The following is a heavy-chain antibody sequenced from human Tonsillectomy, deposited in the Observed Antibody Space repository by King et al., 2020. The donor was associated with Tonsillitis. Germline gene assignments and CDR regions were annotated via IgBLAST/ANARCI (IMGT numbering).Heavy chain of an antibody. CDR2: ISWDGHGT. D-gene: IGHD7-27*01. CDR3: AKDNWGCGAFDY. Sequence: QLVESGGVVVQPGGSLRLSCAASGFTFDDYTMHWVRQAPGKGLEWVSLISWDGHGTYYTDSVKGRFTISRDNSKNSLYLQMNSLRTEDTALYYCAKDNWGCGAFDYWGQGTLVTVSS. CDR1: GFTFDDYT. J-gene: IGHJ4*02. V-gene: IGHV3-43*01.